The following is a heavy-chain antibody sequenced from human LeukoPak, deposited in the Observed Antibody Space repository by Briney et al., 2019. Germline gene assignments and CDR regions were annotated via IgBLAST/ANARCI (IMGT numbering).Heavy chain of an antibody. Sequence: GGSLRLSCVASGFTFSIHGMNWVRQAPGKGLECVANINQDGSDKYYVDSVKGRFTISRDNTKNSLYLQMNSLRAEDTAVYYCVGGDYWGQGTLVTVSS. CDR2: INQDGSDK. CDR1: GFTFSIHG. V-gene: IGHV3-7*01. CDR3: VGGDY. J-gene: IGHJ4*02.